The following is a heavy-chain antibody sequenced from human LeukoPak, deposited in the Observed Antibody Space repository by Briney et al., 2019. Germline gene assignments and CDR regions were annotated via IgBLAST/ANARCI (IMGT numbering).Heavy chain of an antibody. V-gene: IGHV3-7*01. CDR1: GFTFSRYW. CDR3: ARDRGYSTFDY. D-gene: IGHD4-23*01. Sequence: GGSLRLSCAASGFTFSRYWMTWVRQAPGKGLEWVANIEQDGGEKNYVDSVKGRFTISRDNARNSLYLQMNSLRAEDTAVYYCARDRGYSTFDYWGQGTLVTVSS. CDR2: IEQDGGEK. J-gene: IGHJ4*02.